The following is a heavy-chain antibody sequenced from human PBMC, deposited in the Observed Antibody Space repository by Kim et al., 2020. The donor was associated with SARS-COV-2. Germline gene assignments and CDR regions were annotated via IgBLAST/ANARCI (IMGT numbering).Heavy chain of an antibody. CDR2: ISWNSGSI. V-gene: IGHV3-9*01. J-gene: IGHJ4*02. CDR1: GFTFDDYA. D-gene: IGHD3-22*01. Sequence: LRLSCAASGFTFDDYAMHWVRQAPGKGLEWVSGISWNSGSIGYADSVKGRFTISRDNAKNSLYLQMNSLRAEDTALYYCAKAYYYDSSGYYPPFDYWGQGTLVTVSS. CDR3: AKAYYYDSSGYYPPFDY.